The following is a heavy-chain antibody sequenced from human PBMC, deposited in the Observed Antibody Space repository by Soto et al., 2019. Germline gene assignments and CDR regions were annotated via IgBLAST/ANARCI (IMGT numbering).Heavy chain of an antibody. J-gene: IGHJ4*02. CDR1: GFTFSSYG. D-gene: IGHD1-26*01. CDR3: AKDLLVGAANYYCDY. Sequence: QVQLVESGGGVVQPWRSLRLSCAASGFTFSSYGMHWVRQATGKGLELVSVISYDGSNKYYADPVKGRFTISRDNSKNTLELQMNRLRDEETAVYYCAKDLLVGAANYYCDYWGQGTLGTVSS. V-gene: IGHV3-30*18. CDR2: ISYDGSNK.